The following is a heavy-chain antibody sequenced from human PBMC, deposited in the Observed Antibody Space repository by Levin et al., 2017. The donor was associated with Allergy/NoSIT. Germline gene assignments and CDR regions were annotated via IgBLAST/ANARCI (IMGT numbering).Heavy chain of an antibody. J-gene: IGHJ4*02. CDR3: ARDLGDYIWGSYRQLYY. CDR2: INTNTGNP. CDR1: GYTFTSYA. V-gene: IGHV7-4-1*02. Sequence: ASVKVSCKASGYTFTSYAMNWVRQAPGQGLEWMGWINTNTGNPTYAQGFTGRFVFSLDTSVSTAYLQISSLKAEDTAVYYCARDLGDYIWGSYRQLYYWGQGTLVTVSS. D-gene: IGHD3-16*02.